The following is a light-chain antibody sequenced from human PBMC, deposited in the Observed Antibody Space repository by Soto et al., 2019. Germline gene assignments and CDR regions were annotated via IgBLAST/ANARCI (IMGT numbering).Light chain of an antibody. CDR3: QQYNNWPLT. CDR2: GAS. Sequence: EIVMTQSPATLSVSPGERATLSCRASQSVSSNLAWYQQKPGQAPRLLIYGASTRSTGIPARFSGSGSLTEFTLTISTLQSEAFAVYYCQQYNNWPLTFGQGTKLEFK. CDR1: QSVSSN. J-gene: IGKJ2*01. V-gene: IGKV3-15*01.